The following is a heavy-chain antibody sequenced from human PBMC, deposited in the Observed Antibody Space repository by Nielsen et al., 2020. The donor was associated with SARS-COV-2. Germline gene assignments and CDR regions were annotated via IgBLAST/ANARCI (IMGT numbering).Heavy chain of an antibody. V-gene: IGHV3-43*01. Sequence: GESLKISCAASGFTFDDYTMHWVRQAPGKGLEWVSLISWDGGSTYYADSVKGRFTISRDNSKNSLYLQMNSLRTEDTALYYCAKLCGRGGSYCSDYWGQGTLVTVSS. CDR1: GFTFDDYT. CDR3: AKLCGRGGSYCSDY. J-gene: IGHJ4*02. D-gene: IGHD1-26*01. CDR2: ISWDGGST.